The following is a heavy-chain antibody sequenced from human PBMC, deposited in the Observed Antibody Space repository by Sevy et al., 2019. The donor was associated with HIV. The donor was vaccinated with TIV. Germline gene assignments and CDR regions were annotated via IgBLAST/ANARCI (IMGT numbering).Heavy chain of an antibody. CDR2: IYSGGST. CDR3: ASFLPSIAAAGGSWFDP. Sequence: GGSLRLSCAASGFTVSSNYMSWVRQAPGKGLEWVSVIYSGGSTYYADSVKGRFTISRANSKNTLYLQMNSLRAEDTAVDYCASFLPSIAAAGGSWFDPWGQGTLVTVSS. V-gene: IGHV3-53*01. D-gene: IGHD6-13*01. CDR1: GFTVSSNY. J-gene: IGHJ5*02.